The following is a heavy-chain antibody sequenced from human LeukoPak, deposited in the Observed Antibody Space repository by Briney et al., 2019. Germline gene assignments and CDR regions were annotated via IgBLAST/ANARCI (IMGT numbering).Heavy chain of an antibody. D-gene: IGHD1-14*01. CDR3: AKDQVRSEYLYYYYYGMDV. CDR1: GFTFSSYG. CDR2: ISYDGSNK. J-gene: IGHJ6*04. V-gene: IGHV3-30*18. Sequence: GRSLRLSCAASGFTFSSYGMHWVRQAPGKGLEWVAVISYDGSNKYYADSVKGRFTISRDNSKNTLYLQMNSLGAEDTAVYYCAKDQVRSEYLYYYYYGMDVWGKGTTVTVSS.